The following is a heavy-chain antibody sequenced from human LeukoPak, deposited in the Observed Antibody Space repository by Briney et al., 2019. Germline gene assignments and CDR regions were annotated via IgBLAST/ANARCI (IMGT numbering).Heavy chain of an antibody. D-gene: IGHD3-10*01. CDR2: IYPGDAGT. CDR1: GYSFTSCW. V-gene: IGHV5-51*01. CDR3: ARHDYYGSGSYTDY. Sequence: GESLKISCKGSGYSFTSCWIGWVRQMPAKGLEWMGIIYPGDAGTRYSPSFQGQVTISADKPISTAHLPWSSLKASDTAMSYCARHDYYGSGSYTDYWGQGTLVTVSS. J-gene: IGHJ4*02.